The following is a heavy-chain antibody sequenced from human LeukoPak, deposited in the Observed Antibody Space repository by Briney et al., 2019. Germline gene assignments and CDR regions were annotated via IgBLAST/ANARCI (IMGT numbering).Heavy chain of an antibody. V-gene: IGHV3-30-3*01. CDR2: ISYDGSNK. CDR1: GFTFSSYA. CDR3: ARVGGYSYGYGLEDQYYFDY. Sequence: GGSLRLSCAASGFTFSSYAMHWVRQAPGKGLEWVAVISYDGSNKYYADSVKGRFTISRDNSKNTLYLQMNSLRAEDTAVYYCARVGGYSYGYGLEDQYYFDYWGQGTLVTVSS. D-gene: IGHD5-18*01. J-gene: IGHJ4*02.